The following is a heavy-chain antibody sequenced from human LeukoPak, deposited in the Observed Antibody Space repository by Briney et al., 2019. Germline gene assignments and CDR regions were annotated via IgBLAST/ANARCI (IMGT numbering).Heavy chain of an antibody. CDR2: IYYSGST. V-gene: IGHV4-59*08. Sequence: SETLSLTCTVSGGSISSYYWSWIRQPPGKGLEWIGYIYYSGSTNYNPSLKSRVTISVDTSKNQFSLKLSSVTAADTAVYYCARVDGSGSHPVDYWGQGTLVTVSS. J-gene: IGHJ4*02. CDR3: ARVDGSGSHPVDY. D-gene: IGHD3-10*01. CDR1: GGSISSYY.